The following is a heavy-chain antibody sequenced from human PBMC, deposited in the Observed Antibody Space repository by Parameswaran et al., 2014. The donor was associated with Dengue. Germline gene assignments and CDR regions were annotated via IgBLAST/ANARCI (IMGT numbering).Heavy chain of an antibody. CDR3: ARESNWGSVGYYFDY. CDR2: IYSSSSYI. J-gene: IGHJ4*02. D-gene: IGHD7-27*01. Sequence: VRQMPGKGLEWVSFIYSSSSYINYADSVKGRFTISRDNAKKSLYLQMNSLRAEDTAVYYCARESNWGSVGYYFDYWGQGTLVTVSS. V-gene: IGHV3-21*04.